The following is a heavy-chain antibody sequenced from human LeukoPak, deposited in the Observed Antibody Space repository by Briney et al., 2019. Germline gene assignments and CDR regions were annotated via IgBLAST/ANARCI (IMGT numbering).Heavy chain of an antibody. D-gene: IGHD1-26*01. CDR1: GFTFSTSA. J-gene: IGHJ4*02. V-gene: IGHV3-23*01. CDR2: ISGRSGST. Sequence: PGGSLRLSCAASGFTFSTSAMSWVRQAPGKGLEWVSGISGRSGSTYYADSVKARFTISRDNSKNTLYLQMNSLRAEDTAVYYCAKAGSIRFDYWGQGTLVTVSS. CDR3: AKAGSIRFDY.